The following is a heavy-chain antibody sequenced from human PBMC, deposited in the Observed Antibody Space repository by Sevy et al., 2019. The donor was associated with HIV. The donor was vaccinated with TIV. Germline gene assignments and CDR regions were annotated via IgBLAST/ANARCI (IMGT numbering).Heavy chain of an antibody. J-gene: IGHJ6*02. CDR2: INGDGSNP. CDR3: AREGVDFWSGPVDFYYGMDV. V-gene: IGHV3-74*01. D-gene: IGHD3-3*01. Sequence: GSLRLSCAASGFTFSRYWMHWVRQAPGKGLVWVSRINGDGSNPIYADSVKGRFTISRDNAKNTVFLQMHSLRAEDTAVYYCAREGVDFWSGPVDFYYGMDVWGQGTTVTVSS. CDR1: GFTFSRYW.